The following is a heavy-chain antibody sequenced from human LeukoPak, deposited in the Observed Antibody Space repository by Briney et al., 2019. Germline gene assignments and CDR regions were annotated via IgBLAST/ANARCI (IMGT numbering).Heavy chain of an antibody. Sequence: SETLSLTCTASGGSISGYYWSWIRQPPGKGLEWIAYISYTGSTNYDPSLKSRVTISVDTSKNQFSLKLSSVTAADTAVYYCARDWGVSARPGYMDVWGKGTTVTVSS. CDR2: ISYTGST. CDR3: ARDWGVSARPGYMDV. CDR1: GGSISGYY. D-gene: IGHD6-6*01. V-gene: IGHV4-59*01. J-gene: IGHJ6*03.